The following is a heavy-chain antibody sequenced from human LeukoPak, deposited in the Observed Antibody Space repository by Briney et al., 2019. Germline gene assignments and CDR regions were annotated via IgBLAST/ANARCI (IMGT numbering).Heavy chain of an antibody. Sequence: SQTLSLTCTVSGGSISSGSYYWSWIRQPPGKGLEWIGYIYYSGSTNYNPSLKSRVTISVETSKNQFSLKLSSVTAADTAVYYCARTYYYGSGSYSLDAFDIWGQGTMVTVSS. D-gene: IGHD3-10*01. CDR2: IYYSGST. CDR3: ARTYYYGSGSYSLDAFDI. J-gene: IGHJ3*02. V-gene: IGHV4-61*01. CDR1: GGSISSGSYY.